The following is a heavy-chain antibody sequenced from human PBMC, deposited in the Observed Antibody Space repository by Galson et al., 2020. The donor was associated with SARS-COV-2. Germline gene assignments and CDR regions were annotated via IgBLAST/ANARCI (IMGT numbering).Heavy chain of an antibody. J-gene: IGHJ4*02. CDR2: IERSGDVT. CDR1: GFTFSDYR. Sequence: GESLKLSFGASGFTFSDYRFSWVLHAPGKGLEWVSYIERSGDVTYYSDFAKGRFTISRDNVKNSLHLQMNSLSAEETAVYYCARDSNYGGTFDHWGQGTLVTVSS. V-gene: IGHV3-48*01. D-gene: IGHD4-4*01. CDR3: ARDSNYGGTFDH.